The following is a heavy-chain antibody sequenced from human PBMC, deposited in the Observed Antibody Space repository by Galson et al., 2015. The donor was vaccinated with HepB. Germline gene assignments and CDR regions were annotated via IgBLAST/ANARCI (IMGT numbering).Heavy chain of an antibody. CDR1: GFTFSSYS. CDR3: ASGMPTLN. J-gene: IGHJ4*02. CDR2: ISSSSTYI. D-gene: IGHD2-2*01. V-gene: IGHV3-21*01. Sequence: SLRLSCAASGFTFSSYSMNWVRQAPGKGLEWVSSISSSSTYIYYADSVKGRFTISRDDAKNSLYLQMNNLRAEDTAVYYCASGMPTLNWGQGTLVTVSS.